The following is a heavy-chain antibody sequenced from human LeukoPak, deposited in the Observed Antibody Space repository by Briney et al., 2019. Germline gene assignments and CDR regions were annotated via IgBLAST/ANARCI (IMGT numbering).Heavy chain of an antibody. V-gene: IGHV4-59*01. Sequence: SETLSLTCTVSGGSISSYYWSWIRQPPGKGLEWIGYIYYSGSTNYNPSLKSRVTISVDTSKYQFSLKLSSATAADTAVYYCASIQDYYDSSGYYFDYWGQGTLVTVSS. J-gene: IGHJ4*02. CDR2: IYYSGST. CDR3: ASIQDYYDSSGYYFDY. D-gene: IGHD3-22*01. CDR1: GGSISSYY.